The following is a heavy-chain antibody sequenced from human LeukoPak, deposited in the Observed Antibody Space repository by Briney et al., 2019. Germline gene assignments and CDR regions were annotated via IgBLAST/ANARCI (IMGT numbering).Heavy chain of an antibody. Sequence: SETLSLTCTVSGGSLCSESWNWIRLPAGKGLEGIGRISASGTTNYIPSLFSRVTMSVDTSGNKFSLKLNSVTAADTAVYFCARAPVQDLSFVGWFDSWGQGALVIVSS. D-gene: IGHD1-26*01. CDR3: ARAPVQDLSFVGWFDS. V-gene: IGHV4-4*07. CDR1: GGSLCSES. J-gene: IGHJ5*01. CDR2: ISASGTT.